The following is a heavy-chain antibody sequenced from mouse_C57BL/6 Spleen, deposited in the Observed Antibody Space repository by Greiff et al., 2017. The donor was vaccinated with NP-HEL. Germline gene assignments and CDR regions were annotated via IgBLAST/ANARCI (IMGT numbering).Heavy chain of an antibody. J-gene: IGHJ3*01. D-gene: IGHD2-2*01. V-gene: IGHV14-2*01. CDR1: GFNIKDYY. Sequence: DVKLVESGAELVKPGASVKLSCTASGFNIKDYYMHWVKQRTEQGLEWIGRIDPEDGETKYAPKFQGKATITADTSSNTAYLQLSSLTSEDTAVYYCARGYGSLQGAWFAYWGQGTLVTVSA. CDR3: ARGYGSLQGAWFAY. CDR2: IDPEDGET.